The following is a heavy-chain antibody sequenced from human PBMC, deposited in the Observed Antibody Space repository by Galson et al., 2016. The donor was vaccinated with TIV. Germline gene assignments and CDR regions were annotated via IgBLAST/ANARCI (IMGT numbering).Heavy chain of an antibody. J-gene: IGHJ4*02. CDR1: GDSISSYW. CDR2: IYPRDSET. CDR3: ARAPGYSGYSYGYFDF. Sequence: QSGAEVKKPEESLRISCKASGDSISSYWVGWVRQIPGKGLEWMGIIYPRDSETRYSPSFQGQVTISADESISTVYLQWSSLKASDTAMYFCARAPGYSGYSYGYFDFWGQGTLVTVSS. V-gene: IGHV5-51*03. D-gene: IGHD5-18*01.